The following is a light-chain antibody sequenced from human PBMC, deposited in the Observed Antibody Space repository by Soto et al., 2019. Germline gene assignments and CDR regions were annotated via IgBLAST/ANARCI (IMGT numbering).Light chain of an antibody. Sequence: LTQSPSSLSESVGDRVTVSCRARRSIRSYLNWYQQHPVKXPXLLXYAASSLLSGVPSRFSGIGSGTAFTLSVSRLEADAFAVYVCQQDGRTFGQRTKVDIK. V-gene: IGKV1-39*01. CDR1: RSIRSY. J-gene: IGKJ1*01. CDR2: AAS. CDR3: QQDGRT.